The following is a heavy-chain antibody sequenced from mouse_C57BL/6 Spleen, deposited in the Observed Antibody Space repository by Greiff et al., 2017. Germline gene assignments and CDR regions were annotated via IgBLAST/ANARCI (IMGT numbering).Heavy chain of an antibody. V-gene: IGHV3-6*01. CDR2: ISYDGSN. CDR1: GYSITSGYY. CDR3: AREDYYDYDGWYYAMDY. Sequence: EVQLQQSGPGLVKPCQSLSLTCSVSGYSITSGYYWNWIRPFPGNKLEWMGYISYDGSNNYKPAPKNRISVTLYTSKNQFILKLNSVTTEDTATDYCAREDYYDYDGWYYAMDYCGQGTSVTVSS. J-gene: IGHJ4*01. D-gene: IGHD2-4*01.